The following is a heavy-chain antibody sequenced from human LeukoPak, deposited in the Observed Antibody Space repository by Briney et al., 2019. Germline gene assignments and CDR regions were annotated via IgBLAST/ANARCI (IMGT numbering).Heavy chain of an antibody. V-gene: IGHV3-21*01. CDR3: ASSVDSSGYYYEGFDY. J-gene: IGHJ4*02. D-gene: IGHD3-22*01. CDR1: GFTFSSYS. Sequence: GGSLRLSCAASGFTFSSYSMNWVRQAPGKGLEWVSSISSSSSYIYYADSVKGRFTISRDNAKNSLYLQMNSLRAEDTAVYYCASSVDSSGYYYEGFDYWGQGTLITVSS. CDR2: ISSSSSYI.